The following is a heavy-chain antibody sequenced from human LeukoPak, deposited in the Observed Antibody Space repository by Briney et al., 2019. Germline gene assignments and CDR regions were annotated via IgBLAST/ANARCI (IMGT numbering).Heavy chain of an antibody. CDR2: ISNDGTIK. CDR3: ARDSMIVGWYFQH. J-gene: IGHJ1*01. CDR1: GFTFSNFG. Sequence: GSLRLSCAASGFTFSNFGMHWVRQAPGKGLEWVAVISNDGTIKYYADSVKGRFTISRDNSKNTLYLQMNSLRAEDTAVYSCARDSMIVGWYFQHWGQGTLVTVSS. D-gene: IGHD3-22*01. V-gene: IGHV3-30*03.